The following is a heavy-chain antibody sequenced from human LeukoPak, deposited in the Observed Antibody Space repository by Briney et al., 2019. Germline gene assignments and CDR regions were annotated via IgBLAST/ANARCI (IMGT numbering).Heavy chain of an antibody. V-gene: IGHV3-23*01. CDR1: GFTFSSYA. CDR3: ARVQRGVRSPTDY. Sequence: TGGSLRLSCAASGFTFSSYAMSCVRQAPGRGLEWVSTISGSGGTTYYADSVKGRFTISRDNSKGTLYLQMNSLRAEDTAVYYCARVQRGVRSPTDYWGQGTLVTVSS. J-gene: IGHJ4*02. D-gene: IGHD4-17*01. CDR2: ISGSGGTT.